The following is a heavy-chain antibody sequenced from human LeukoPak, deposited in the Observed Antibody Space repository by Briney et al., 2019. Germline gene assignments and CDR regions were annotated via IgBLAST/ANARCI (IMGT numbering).Heavy chain of an antibody. CDR3: ARDPTPRYCSGGSCYTHYGMDV. CDR2: ISSSSSYI. V-gene: IGHV3-21*01. D-gene: IGHD2-15*01. J-gene: IGHJ6*02. Sequence: GGSLRLSCAASGFSFSDYYMHWVRQAPGKGLEWVSSISSSSSYIYYADSVKGRLTISRDNAKNSLYLQMNSLRAEDTAVYYCARDPTPRYCSGGSCYTHYGMDVWGQGTTVTVSS. CDR1: GFSFSDYY.